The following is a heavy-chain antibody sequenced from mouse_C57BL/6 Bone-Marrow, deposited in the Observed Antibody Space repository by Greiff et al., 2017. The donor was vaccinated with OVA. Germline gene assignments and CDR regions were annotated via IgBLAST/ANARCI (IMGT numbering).Heavy chain of an antibody. Sequence: QVQLQQPGAELVKPGASVKLSCKASGYTFTSYWMHWVKQRPGRGLEWIGRIDPNSGGTKYNEKFKSKATLTVDQPSNTAYMQRSSLTSEDSAVYYCANYYGYPYAMDYWGQGTSVTVSA. CDR3: ANYYGYPYAMDY. V-gene: IGHV1-72*01. J-gene: IGHJ4*01. D-gene: IGHD2-2*01. CDR1: GYTFTSYW. CDR2: IDPNSGGT.